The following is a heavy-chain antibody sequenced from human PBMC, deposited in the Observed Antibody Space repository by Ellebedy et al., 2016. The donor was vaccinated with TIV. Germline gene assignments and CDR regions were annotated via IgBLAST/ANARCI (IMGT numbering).Heavy chain of an antibody. CDR2: INPGGGGT. CDR3: ARDRFIVPGTRAFYGMDV. V-gene: IGHV1-46*01. CDR1: GYTFTNYY. J-gene: IGHJ6*02. D-gene: IGHD2-21*01. Sequence: AASVKVSCKASGYTFTNYYMNWVRQAPGQGLEWMGIINPGGGGTSYAQKFQGRVTLTTDTSTRTAYMELRGLRSDDTAVYFCARDRFIVPGTRAFYGMDVWGQGTTVTVSS.